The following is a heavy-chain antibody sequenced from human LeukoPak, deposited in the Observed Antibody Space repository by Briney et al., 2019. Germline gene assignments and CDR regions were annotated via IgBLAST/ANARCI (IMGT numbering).Heavy chain of an antibody. CDR2: IYTSGST. D-gene: IGHD3-10*01. J-gene: IGHJ4*02. CDR1: EGFISGYS. CDR3: ARHKSRGPPSLQY. Sequence: SETLSLTCSVSEGFISGYSWSWIRRPPGKGLEWIGYIYTSGSTNYNPSLKSRVTISVDTSKNQFSLKLSSVTAADTAAYYCARHKSRGPPSLQYWGQGTLVTVSS. V-gene: IGHV4-4*09.